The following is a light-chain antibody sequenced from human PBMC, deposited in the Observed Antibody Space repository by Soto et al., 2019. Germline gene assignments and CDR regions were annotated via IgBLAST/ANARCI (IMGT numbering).Light chain of an antibody. J-gene: IGKJ1*01. V-gene: IGKV3-11*01. CDR3: QQGNTWPWT. CDR2: AAS. Sequence: EIVLTQSPASLCLSPGERATLSCRASQSVGSSLAWYQQKLGQAPRLLIYAASDRATGIPGRFSGSGSGTDFTLIISSLEPEDFAFYYCQQGNTWPWTFGQGTTGDIK. CDR1: QSVGSS.